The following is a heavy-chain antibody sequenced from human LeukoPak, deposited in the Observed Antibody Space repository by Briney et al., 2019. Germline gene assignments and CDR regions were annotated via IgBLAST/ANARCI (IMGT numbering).Heavy chain of an antibody. CDR2: IRYDGSNK. CDR3: AKDHERKLWFGESGDY. J-gene: IGHJ4*02. V-gene: IGHV3-30*02. D-gene: IGHD3-10*01. Sequence: GGSLRLSCAASGFTFSDYGMHWVRQAPGKGLEWVAFIRYDGSNKYYADSVKGRFTISRHNSKNTLYLQMNSLRAEDTAVYYCAKDHERKLWFGESGDYWGQGTLVTVPS. CDR1: GFTFSDYG.